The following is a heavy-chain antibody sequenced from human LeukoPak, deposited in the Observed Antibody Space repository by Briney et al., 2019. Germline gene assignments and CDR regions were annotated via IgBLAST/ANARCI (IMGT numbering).Heavy chain of an antibody. CDR2: INHSGST. Sequence: KTSETLSLTCTVSGDSISSSYWSWIRQPPGKGLEWIGEINHSGSTNYNPSLKSRVTISVDTSKNQFSLKLSSVTAADTAVYYCARGHPHFDYWGQGTLVTVSS. CDR1: GDSISSSY. V-gene: IGHV4-34*01. J-gene: IGHJ4*02. CDR3: ARGHPHFDY.